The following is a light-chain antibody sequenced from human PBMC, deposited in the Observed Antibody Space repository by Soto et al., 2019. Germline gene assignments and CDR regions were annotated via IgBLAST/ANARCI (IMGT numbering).Light chain of an antibody. CDR3: SSYGGNNNVL. CDR2: EVI. J-gene: IGLJ2*01. V-gene: IGLV2-8*01. Sequence: QSALTQSASVSGSPGQSITISCTGTSSDVGGYNYVSWYQQHPGKAPKLIIYEVIKRPSGVPDRFSGSKSGNTASLTVSGLQAEDEADYYCSSYGGNNNVLFGGGTKLTVL. CDR1: SSDVGGYNY.